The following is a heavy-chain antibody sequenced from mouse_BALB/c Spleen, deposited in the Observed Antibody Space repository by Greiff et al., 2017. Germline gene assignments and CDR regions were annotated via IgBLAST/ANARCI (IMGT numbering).Heavy chain of an antibody. CDR2: IWRGGST. CDR1: CFSFTRYG. V-gene: IGHV2-5*01. CDR3: AKKEGPYYGLYYYAMDY. J-gene: IGHJ4*01. D-gene: IGHD2-10*01. Sequence: QVQLKGSGPRLVQPSQSLSITSPVSCFSFTRYGVHLVRPSPGKGVEWLGVIWRGGSTDYNAAFMSRLSITKDNSKSQVFFKMNSLQADDTAIYYCAKKEGPYYGLYYYAMDYWGQGTSVTVSS.